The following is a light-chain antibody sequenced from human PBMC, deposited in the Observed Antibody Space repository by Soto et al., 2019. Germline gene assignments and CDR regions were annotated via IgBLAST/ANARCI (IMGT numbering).Light chain of an antibody. J-gene: IGKJ5*01. CDR2: DAS. Sequence: EIVLSQSPATLSLSPGEIATLSCSASQSVSSYLAWYQQKPGQAPRLLIYDASNRATGIPARFSGSGSGTDFTLTIRSLEPEDFAVYYCQQRSNWRGINCGQGTRRENK. CDR3: QQRSNWRGIN. CDR1: QSVSSY. V-gene: IGKV3-11*01.